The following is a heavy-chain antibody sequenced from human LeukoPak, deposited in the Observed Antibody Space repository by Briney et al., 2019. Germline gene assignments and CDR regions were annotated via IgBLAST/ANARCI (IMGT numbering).Heavy chain of an antibody. CDR1: GFTFSSYA. CDR2: ISYDGSNK. V-gene: IGHV3-30-3*01. Sequence: GGSLRLSCAASGFTFSSYAMHWVRQAPGKGLEWVAVISYDGSNKYYADSVKGRFTISRDNSKSTLYLQMNSLRAEDTAVYYCARIIVVVPAAPFDYWGQGTLVTVSS. CDR3: ARIIVVVPAAPFDY. D-gene: IGHD2-2*01. J-gene: IGHJ4*02.